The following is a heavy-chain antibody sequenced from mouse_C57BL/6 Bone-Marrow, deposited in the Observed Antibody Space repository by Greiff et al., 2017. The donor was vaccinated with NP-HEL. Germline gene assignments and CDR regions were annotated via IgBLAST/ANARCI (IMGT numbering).Heavy chain of an antibody. Sequence: QVHVKQSGAELARPGASVKMSCKASGYTFTSYTMHWVKQRPGQGLEWIGYINPSSGYTKYNQKFKDKATLTADKSSSTAYMQLSSLTSEDSAVYYCAQLLREAYWGQGTLVTVSA. CDR2: INPSSGYT. CDR1: GYTFTSYT. J-gene: IGHJ3*01. CDR3: AQLLREAY. V-gene: IGHV1-4*01. D-gene: IGHD1-1*01.